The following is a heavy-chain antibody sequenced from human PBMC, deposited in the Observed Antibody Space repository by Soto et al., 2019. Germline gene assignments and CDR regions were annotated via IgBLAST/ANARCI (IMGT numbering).Heavy chain of an antibody. Sequence: QVQLVQSGAEVKKPGASVKVSCTASGYTFTSYDINWVRQATGQRLEWMGWMNPNSGNTGYAQKFQGRITMTRNTSISTAYMELSSLRSEDTAVYYCARDRIVGPTVWFDPWGQGTLVTVSS. D-gene: IGHD1-26*01. CDR1: GYTFTSYD. V-gene: IGHV1-8*01. CDR2: MNPNSGNT. CDR3: ARDRIVGPTVWFDP. J-gene: IGHJ5*02.